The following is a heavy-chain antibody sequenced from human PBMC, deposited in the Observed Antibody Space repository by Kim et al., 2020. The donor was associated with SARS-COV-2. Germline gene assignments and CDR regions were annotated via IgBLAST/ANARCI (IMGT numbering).Heavy chain of an antibody. J-gene: IGHJ6*01. D-gene: IGHD6-19*01. Sequence: ASVKVSCKVSGYTLTELSMHWVRQAPGKGLEWMGGFDPEDGETIYAQKFQGRVTMTADTSTDTAYMELSSLRSEDTAVYYCATAIAVAGTTIYYYYGMDV. V-gene: IGHV1-24*01. CDR3: ATAIAVAGTTIYYYYGMDV. CDR2: FDPEDGET. CDR1: GYTLTELS.